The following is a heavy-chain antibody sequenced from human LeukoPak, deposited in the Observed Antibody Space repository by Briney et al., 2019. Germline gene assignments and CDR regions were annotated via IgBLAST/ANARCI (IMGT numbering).Heavy chain of an antibody. CDR2: ISYDGSNK. D-gene: IGHD2-8*02. J-gene: IGHJ4*02. CDR3: ARAREFPSWYYFDY. V-gene: IGHV3-30-3*01. Sequence: PGRSLRLSCAASGFTFSSYAMHWVRQAPGKGLEWVAVISYDGSNKYYAASVKGRFTISRDNSKNTLYLQMNSLRAEDTAVYYCARAREFPSWYYFDYWGQGTLVTVSS. CDR1: GFTFSSYA.